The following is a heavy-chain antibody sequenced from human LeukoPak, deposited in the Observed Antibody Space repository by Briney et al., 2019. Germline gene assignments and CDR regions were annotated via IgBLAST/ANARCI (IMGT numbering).Heavy chain of an antibody. D-gene: IGHD5-24*01. Sequence: SETLSLTCAVYGGSFSGYYWSWIRQPPGKGLEWIGEINHSGSTYYNPSLKSRVTISVDTSKNQFSLKLSSVTAADTAVYYCARDREEMATIFSWFDPWGQGTLVTVSS. J-gene: IGHJ5*02. CDR2: INHSGST. CDR1: GGSFSGYY. V-gene: IGHV4-34*01. CDR3: ARDREEMATIFSWFDP.